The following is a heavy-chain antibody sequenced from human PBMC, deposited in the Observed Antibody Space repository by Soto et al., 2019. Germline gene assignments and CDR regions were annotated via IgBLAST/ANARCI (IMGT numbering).Heavy chain of an antibody. J-gene: IGHJ4*02. D-gene: IGHD6-6*01. CDR2: IYYSGST. CDR1: GGSISSSSYY. V-gene: IGHV4-39*01. CDR3: ARHIRSEQLVVIFDY. Sequence: SETLSLTCTVSGGSISSSSYYWGWIRQPPGKGLEWIGSIYYSGSTYYNPSLKSRVTISVDTSKNQFSLKLSSVTAADTAVYYCARHIRSEQLVVIFDYWGQGTLVTVSS.